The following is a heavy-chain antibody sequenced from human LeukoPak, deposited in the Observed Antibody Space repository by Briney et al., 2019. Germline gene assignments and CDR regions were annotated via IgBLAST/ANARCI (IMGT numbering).Heavy chain of an antibody. CDR2: ISAYNGNT. CDR3: ARDRDYGDPEGDFDY. D-gene: IGHD4-17*01. V-gene: IGHV1-18*01. Sequence: ASVKVSCKASGYTFTSYGISWVRQAPGQGLEWMGWISAYNGNTNYAQKLQGRVTMTTDTSTSTAYMELRSLRSDDTAVYYCARDRDYGDPEGDFDYWGQGTLVTVSS. J-gene: IGHJ4*02. CDR1: GYTFTSYG.